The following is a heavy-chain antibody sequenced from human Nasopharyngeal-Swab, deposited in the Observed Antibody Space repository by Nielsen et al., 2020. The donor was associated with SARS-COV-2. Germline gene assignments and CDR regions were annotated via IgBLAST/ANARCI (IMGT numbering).Heavy chain of an antibody. J-gene: IGHJ4*02. D-gene: IGHD2-21*01. V-gene: IGHV3-48*01. CDR3: VKGPPAVIHYFDY. Sequence: GGSLRLSCAASGFTFSSYAMNWVRQAPGKGLEWVSYISSSGSTIYYADSVKGRFTISRDNSKNTLYLQMNSLRAEDTAVYYCVKGPPAVIHYFDYWGQGTLVTVSS. CDR2: ISSSGSTI. CDR1: GFTFSSYA.